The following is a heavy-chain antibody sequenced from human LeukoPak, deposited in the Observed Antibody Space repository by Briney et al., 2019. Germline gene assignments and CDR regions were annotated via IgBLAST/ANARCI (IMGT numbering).Heavy chain of an antibody. CDR2: IGPDGGTT. J-gene: IGHJ4*02. CDR3: ARGAQLTDY. CDR1: GFTMHTYG. V-gene: IGHV3-64*01. D-gene: IGHD6-13*01. Sequence: PGGSLRLSCAASGFTMHTYGMHWVRQAPGKGLEYVSGIGPDGGTTCYANSVTSRFTISRDNSNYMVYLQMVSLTADDMGVYYCARGAQLTDYWGQGTLVTVSS.